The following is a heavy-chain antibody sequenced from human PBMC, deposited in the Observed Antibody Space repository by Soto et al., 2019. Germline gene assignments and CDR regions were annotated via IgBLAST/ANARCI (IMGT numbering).Heavy chain of an antibody. J-gene: IGHJ4*02. CDR2: ISSRSNYI. CDR1: GFTFSSYN. D-gene: IGHD3-22*01. Sequence: EVQLVESGGGLVKPGGSLRLSCAASGFTFSSYNMNWVRQAPGKGLEWFSSISSRSNYIYYADSVKGRFTISRDNAKNSLYLQMNSLRAEDTAVYFCATAYYDDSGYYFDHWGQGTLVTVSS. CDR3: ATAYYDDSGYYFDH. V-gene: IGHV3-21*01.